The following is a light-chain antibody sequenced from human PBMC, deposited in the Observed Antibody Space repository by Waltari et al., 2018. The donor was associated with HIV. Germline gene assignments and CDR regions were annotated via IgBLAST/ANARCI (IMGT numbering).Light chain of an antibody. V-gene: IGKV1-12*01. CDR3: QRANSFPART. Sequence: DIQMTQSPSSVSASVGERVTITCRASQGISNWLAWCQKEPGKAPKLPIYAASSLQSGGPLRFRGSGSGTDFALAISSLQPEDFATYYGQRANSFPARTFGGGTKVEIK. J-gene: IGKJ4*01. CDR2: AAS. CDR1: QGISNW.